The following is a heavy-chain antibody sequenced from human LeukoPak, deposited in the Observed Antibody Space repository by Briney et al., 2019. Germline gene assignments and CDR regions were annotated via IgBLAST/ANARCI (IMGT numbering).Heavy chain of an antibody. D-gene: IGHD3-3*01. Sequence: PGRSLRLSCAASGFTFGDYAMHWVRQVPGRAPEWVSLINDDGTNTYYADSVKGRLTISRDNGKNSLFLQMDGLRTEDTALYFCARGNTTFYDVWTGYYWFGGYFDFWGQGTQVTVSS. J-gene: IGHJ4*02. CDR2: INDDGTNT. CDR1: GFTFGDYA. V-gene: IGHV3-43*02. CDR3: ARGNTTFYDVWTGYYWFGGYFDF.